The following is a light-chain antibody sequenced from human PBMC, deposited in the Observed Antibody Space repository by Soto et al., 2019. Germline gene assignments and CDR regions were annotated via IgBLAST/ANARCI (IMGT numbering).Light chain of an antibody. Sequence: QSVLTQPPSVSAAPGQKVSISCSGSSANIGSNYVSWYQHLPGSAPKLVIYDSDKRPSEIPDRFSASKSGTSATLDITGLQTKDEADYYSGAWDGSLSVVLFGGGTKLTVL. CDR1: SANIGSNY. V-gene: IGLV1-51*01. CDR3: GAWDGSLSVVL. J-gene: IGLJ2*01. CDR2: DSD.